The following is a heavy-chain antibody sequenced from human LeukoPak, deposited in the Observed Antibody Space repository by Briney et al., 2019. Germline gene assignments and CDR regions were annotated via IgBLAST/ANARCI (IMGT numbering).Heavy chain of an antibody. Sequence: SETLSLTCTVSGGSISSYYWSWIGQPAGKGLEWIGRIYTSGRTNYNPSLKSRVTMSVDTSKNQFSLKLSSVTAADTAVYYCAREGPHGSGYLNYWGQGTLVTVSS. CDR3: AREGPHGSGYLNY. D-gene: IGHD3-22*01. V-gene: IGHV4-4*07. J-gene: IGHJ4*02. CDR1: GGSISSYY. CDR2: IYTSGRT.